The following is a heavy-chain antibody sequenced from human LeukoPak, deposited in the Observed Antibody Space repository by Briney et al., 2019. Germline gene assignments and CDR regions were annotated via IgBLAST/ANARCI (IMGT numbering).Heavy chain of an antibody. CDR1: GGSISSYY. CDR2: IYYSGST. CDR3: ARLKSPSYGASNFDY. Sequence: SETLSLTCTVSGGSISSYYWSWIRQPPGKGLEWIGYIYYSGSTNYNPSLKSRVTISVDTSKNQFSLNLTSVTAADTAVYYCARLKSPSYGASNFDYWGQGTLVTVSS. D-gene: IGHD3-16*01. J-gene: IGHJ4*02. V-gene: IGHV4-59*08.